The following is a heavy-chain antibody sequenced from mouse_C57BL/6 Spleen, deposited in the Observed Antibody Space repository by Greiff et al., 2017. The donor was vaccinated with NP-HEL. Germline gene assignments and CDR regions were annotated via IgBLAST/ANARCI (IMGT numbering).Heavy chain of an antibody. J-gene: IGHJ2*01. D-gene: IGHD1-1*01. V-gene: IGHV5-17*01. Sequence: EVMLVESGGGLVKPGGSLKLSCAASGFTFSDYGMHWVRQAPEKGLEWVAYISSGSSTIYYADTVKGRFTISRDNAKNTLCLQMTSLRSEDTAMYYCARGGTTVVDYYFDYWGQGTTLTVSS. CDR1: GFTFSDYG. CDR2: ISSGSSTI. CDR3: ARGGTTVVDYYFDY.